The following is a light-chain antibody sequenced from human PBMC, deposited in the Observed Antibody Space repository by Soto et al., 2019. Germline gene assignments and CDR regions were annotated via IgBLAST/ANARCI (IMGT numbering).Light chain of an antibody. CDR2: AAS. V-gene: IGKV1-27*01. CDR1: QGISIY. J-gene: IGKJ1*01. Sequence: DIQMTQSPSSLSASVGDRVTITCRASQGISIYLAWYQQKPGKVPNLLIYAASTLQSGVPSRFSGSGSGTDFSLTISALQPEDVATYYWQKYNSAPPWTFGQGTKVEIK. CDR3: QKYNSAPPWT.